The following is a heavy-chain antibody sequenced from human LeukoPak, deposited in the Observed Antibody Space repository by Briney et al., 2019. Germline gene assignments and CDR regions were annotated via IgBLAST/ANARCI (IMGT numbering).Heavy chain of an antibody. Sequence: SETLSLTCTVSDGSIRSYYWSWIRQPPGKGLEWIGYIYYSGSTNYNPSLKSRVTISVDTSKNQFSLKLSSVTAADTAVYYCARGYGSSSSSYYYYYYMDVWGKGTTVTVSS. CDR3: ARGYGSSSSSYYYYYYMDV. CDR1: DGSIRSYY. J-gene: IGHJ6*03. D-gene: IGHD6-6*01. V-gene: IGHV4-59*01. CDR2: IYYSGST.